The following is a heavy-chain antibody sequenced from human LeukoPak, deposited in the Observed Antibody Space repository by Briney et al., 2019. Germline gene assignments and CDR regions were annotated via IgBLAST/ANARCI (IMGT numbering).Heavy chain of an antibody. J-gene: IGHJ4*02. CDR2: IYYSGST. CDR1: GGSISSYY. D-gene: IGHD5-24*01. Sequence: NPSETLSLTCTVSGGSISSYYWSWIRQPPGKGLEWIGYIYYSGSTNYNPSLKSRVTISVDTSKNQFSLKLSSVTAADTAVYYCARGVETHDYWGQGTLVTVSS. V-gene: IGHV4-59*01. CDR3: ARGVETHDY.